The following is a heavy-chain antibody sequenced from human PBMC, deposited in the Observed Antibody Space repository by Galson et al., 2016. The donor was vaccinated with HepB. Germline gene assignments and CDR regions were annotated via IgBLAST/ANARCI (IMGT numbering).Heavy chain of an antibody. CDR1: GFTFSSFW. Sequence: SLRLSCAASGFTFSSFWMSWVRQTPGKGLEWVATINQDGSDTYYVDSVKGRFTISRDNAKNSLYLQMNSLRAGDTAVYYCASDRRYSSWSFWGQGTLVTVSS. D-gene: IGHD6-13*01. CDR2: INQDGSDT. V-gene: IGHV3-7*03. J-gene: IGHJ4*02. CDR3: ASDRRYSSWSF.